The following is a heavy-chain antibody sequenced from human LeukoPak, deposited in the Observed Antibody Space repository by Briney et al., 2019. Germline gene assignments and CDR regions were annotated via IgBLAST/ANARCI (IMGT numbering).Heavy chain of an antibody. V-gene: IGHV3-30*04. Sequence: PGGSLRLSCAASGFTFSSYAMHWVRQAPGKGLEWVAVISYDGSNKYHADSVKGRFTISRDNSKNTLYLQMNSLRAEDTAVYYCARIKGYNWNDGVAFDIWGQGTMVTVSS. D-gene: IGHD1-1*01. CDR3: ARIKGYNWNDGVAFDI. CDR2: ISYDGSNK. J-gene: IGHJ3*02. CDR1: GFTFSSYA.